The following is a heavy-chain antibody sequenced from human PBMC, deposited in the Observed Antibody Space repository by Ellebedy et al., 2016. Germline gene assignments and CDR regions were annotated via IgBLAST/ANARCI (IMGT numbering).Heavy chain of an antibody. D-gene: IGHD1-26*01. CDR1: GGSISSSSYY. CDR2: IYYSGST. Sequence: GSLRLXXTVSGGSISSSSYYWGWIRQPPGKGLEWIGSIYYSGSTYYNPSLKSRVTISVDTSKNQFSLKLSSVTAADTAVYYCARESVGATPDAFDIWGQGTMVTVSS. CDR3: ARESVGATPDAFDI. V-gene: IGHV4-39*07. J-gene: IGHJ3*02.